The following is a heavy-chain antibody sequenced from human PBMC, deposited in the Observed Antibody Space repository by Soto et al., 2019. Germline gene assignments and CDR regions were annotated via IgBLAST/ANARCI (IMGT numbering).Heavy chain of an antibody. J-gene: IGHJ5*02. V-gene: IGHV1-2*02. CDR3: ARDRSFGLLTIINWFDP. D-gene: IGHD3-10*01. CDR1: GYTFTGYY. Sequence: ASVKVSCKASGYTFTGYYMHWVRQAPGQGLEWMGWINPNSGGTNYAQKFQGRVTMTRDTSISTAYMELSRLRSDDTAVYYCARDRSFGLLTIINWFDPWGQGTLVTVPQ. CDR2: INPNSGGT.